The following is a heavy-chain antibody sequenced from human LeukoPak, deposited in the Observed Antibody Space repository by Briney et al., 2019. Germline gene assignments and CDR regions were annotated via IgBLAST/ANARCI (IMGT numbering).Heavy chain of an antibody. V-gene: IGHV3-23*01. J-gene: IGHJ4*02. CDR2: ISGSGGST. CDR1: RFTFSSYA. CDR3: AKDFATGYSSGWYVY. D-gene: IGHD6-19*01. Sequence: QPGGSLRLSCAASRFTFSSYAMSWVRQAPGKGLEWVSAISGSGGSTYYADSVKGRFTISRDNSKNTLYLQMNSLRAEDTAVCYCAKDFATGYSSGWYVYWGQGTLVTVSS.